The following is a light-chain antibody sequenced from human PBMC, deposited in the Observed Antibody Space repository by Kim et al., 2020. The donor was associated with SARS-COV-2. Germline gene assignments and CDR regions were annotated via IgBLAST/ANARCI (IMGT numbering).Light chain of an antibody. V-gene: IGKV3-15*01. J-gene: IGKJ2*01. CDR2: GAS. CDR1: QSVSSN. CDR3: QQYENWPRYT. Sequence: VSPGDSATLSCRASQSVSSNLAWYQQKPGQAPRLLIYGASTRATGIPARFSGSGSGTEFTLTISSLQSEDFAVYYCQQYENWPRYTFGQGTKLEIK.